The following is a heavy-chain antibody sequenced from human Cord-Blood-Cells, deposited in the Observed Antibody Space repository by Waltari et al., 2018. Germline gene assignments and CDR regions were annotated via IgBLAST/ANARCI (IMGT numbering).Heavy chain of an antibody. CDR1: GFTFSSHW. CDR2: KRRDGSEK. J-gene: IGHJ4*02. CDR3: ARDYSGSY. D-gene: IGHD1-26*01. V-gene: IGHV3-7*01. Sequence: EVQLVESGGGLVQPGGSLRRSCAASGFTFSSHWMSWVRQAPGKGLEWVGNKRRDGSEKYYGDSVKGRVTISRDNAKNALYLQMSSLRAEDTAVYYCARDYSGSYWGQGTLVTVSS.